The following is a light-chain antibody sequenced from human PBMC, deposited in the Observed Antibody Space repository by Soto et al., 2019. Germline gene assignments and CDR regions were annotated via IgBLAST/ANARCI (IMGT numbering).Light chain of an antibody. V-gene: IGKV4-1*01. J-gene: IGKJ1*01. CDR1: QSVLYSSNNKNY. CDR3: QQYYSPTWT. CDR2: WAT. Sequence: DIVMTQSPDSLAVSLGERATIKCKSSQSVLYSSNNKNYLAWYQHKPGQPPNLLIYWATTRKSGAPDRFSGSGSGTDFTLTIRSLQAADVAVYYWQQYYSPTWTFGQGTKLESK.